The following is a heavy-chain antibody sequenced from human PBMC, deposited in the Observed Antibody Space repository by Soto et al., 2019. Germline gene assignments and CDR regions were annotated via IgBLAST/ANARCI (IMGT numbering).Heavy chain of an antibody. V-gene: IGHV1-2*02. J-gene: IGHJ4*02. Sequence: GASVKVSCKASGYMFSDYHMHWVRQAPGQGLEWMGRINPNSGDTNYAQKFQGRVTMTTDTSITTSYMELSGLKSDDTAVYYCARRSYYYDSSGYYYYFDYWGQGTLVTVSS. D-gene: IGHD3-22*01. CDR1: GYMFSDYH. CDR2: INPNSGDT. CDR3: ARRSYYYDSSGYYYYFDY.